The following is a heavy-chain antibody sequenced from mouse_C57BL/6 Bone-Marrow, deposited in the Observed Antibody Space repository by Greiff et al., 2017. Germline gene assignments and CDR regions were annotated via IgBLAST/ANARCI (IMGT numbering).Heavy chain of an antibody. CDR1: GYTFTNYW. CDR3: ARGATATVVPYYFDY. J-gene: IGHJ2*01. CDR2: IYPGGGYT. V-gene: IGHV1-63*01. Sequence: QVQLKQSGAELVRPGTSVKMSCKASGYTFTNYWIGWAKQRPGHGLEWIGDIYPGGGYTNYNEKFKGKATLTADKSSSTAYMQFSSLTSEDSAIXYCARGATATVVPYYFDYWGQGTTLTVSS. D-gene: IGHD1-1*01.